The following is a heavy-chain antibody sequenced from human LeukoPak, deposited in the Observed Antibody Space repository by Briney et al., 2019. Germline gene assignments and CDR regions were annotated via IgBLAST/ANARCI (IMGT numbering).Heavy chain of an antibody. CDR3: AKDTGVHCSSTSCFRYFDY. D-gene: IGHD2-2*01. Sequence: GRSLRLSCAASGFTFDDYAMHWVRQAPGKGLEWVSGISWNSGSIGYADSVKGRFTISRDNAKNSLYLQMNSLRAEDTALYYCAKDTGVHCSSTSCFRYFDYWGQGTLVTVSS. CDR2: ISWNSGSI. V-gene: IGHV3-9*01. CDR1: GFTFDDYA. J-gene: IGHJ4*02.